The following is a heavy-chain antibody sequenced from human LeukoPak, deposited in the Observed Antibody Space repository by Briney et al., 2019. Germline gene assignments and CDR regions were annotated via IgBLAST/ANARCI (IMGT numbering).Heavy chain of an antibody. V-gene: IGHV4-34*01. CDR2: INHSGST. D-gene: IGHD1-1*01. CDR3: ARHPRVQLERRGEFDY. CDR1: GESFSGYY. J-gene: IGHJ4*02. Sequence: PSETLSLTCAVYGESFSGYYWSWIRQPPGKGLEWIGEINHSGSTNYNPSLKSRVTISVDTSKNQFSLKLSSVTAADTAVYYCARHPRVQLERRGEFDYWGQGTLVTVSS.